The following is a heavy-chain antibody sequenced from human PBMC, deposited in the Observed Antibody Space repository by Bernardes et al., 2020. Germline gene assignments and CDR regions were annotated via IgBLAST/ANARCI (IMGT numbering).Heavy chain of an antibody. CDR2: IYYSGNT. CDR1: GDSISDYY. Sequence: SETLSLTCTVSGDSISDYYWNWIRQRPGKGLEWIGYIYYSGNTNYNPSLKSRGNISVDTSKNQFSLKLTSVTAADTAVYYCARADYCSSTSCYLYAFDIWGQGTMVTVSS. D-gene: IGHD2-2*01. J-gene: IGHJ3*02. V-gene: IGHV4-59*01. CDR3: ARADYCSSTSCYLYAFDI.